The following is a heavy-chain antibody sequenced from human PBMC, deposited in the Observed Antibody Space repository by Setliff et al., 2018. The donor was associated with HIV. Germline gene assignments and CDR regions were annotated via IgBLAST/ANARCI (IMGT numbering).Heavy chain of an antibody. Sequence: PGGSLRLSCAASGFIFSSYAMHWVRQAPGKGLEWVAVMSYDGSNKYYADSVKGRFTISRDNSKNTLYLQMNSLRAEDTAVYYCARGSDCSGGSCAGGAFDIWGQGTMVTVSS. J-gene: IGHJ3*02. V-gene: IGHV3-30*01. D-gene: IGHD2-15*01. CDR2: MSYDGSNK. CDR3: ARGSDCSGGSCAGGAFDI. CDR1: GFIFSSYA.